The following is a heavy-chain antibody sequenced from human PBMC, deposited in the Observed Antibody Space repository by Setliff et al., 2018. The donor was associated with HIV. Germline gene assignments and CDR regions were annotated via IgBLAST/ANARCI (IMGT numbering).Heavy chain of an antibody. CDR1: GGSISSGGHY. CDR2: VYTSGSA. CDR3: ARVSYAGSSYIDY. Sequence: PSETLSLTCTVSGGSISSGGHYWNWIRQPAGRGLEWIGHVYTSGSASDNPPLKSRVTISIDTSKSQFSLQLSSVTAADTAVYYCARVSYAGSSYIDYWGQGTLVTVSS. V-gene: IGHV4-61*09. D-gene: IGHD6-6*01. J-gene: IGHJ4*02.